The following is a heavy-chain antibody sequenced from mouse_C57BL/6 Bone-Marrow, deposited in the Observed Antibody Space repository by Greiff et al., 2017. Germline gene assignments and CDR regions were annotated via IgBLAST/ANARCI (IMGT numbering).Heavy chain of an antibody. CDR3: AREACAQFAY. CDR2: IYPRSGNT. D-gene: IGHD3-2*02. CDR1: GYTFTSYG. Sequence: QVQLQQSGAELARPGASVKLSCKASGYTFTSYGISWVKQRTGQGLEWIGEIYPRSGNTYYNEKFKGKATLTADKSSSTAYMELRSLTSEDSAVYFCAREACAQFAYWGQGTLVTVSA. J-gene: IGHJ3*01. V-gene: IGHV1-81*01.